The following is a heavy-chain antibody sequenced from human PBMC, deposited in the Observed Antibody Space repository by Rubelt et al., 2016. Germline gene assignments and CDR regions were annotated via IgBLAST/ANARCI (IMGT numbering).Heavy chain of an antibody. Sequence: QVQLQQWGAGLLKPSETLSLTCAVYGGSFSGYYWSWIRQPPGKGLEWIGEINDGGSTNFNPSLKSRVSMSVDNLKNQFSRKVTSVTAADTAVYYGARISSGRGWLGDWGQGNLVTVSS. CDR3: ARISSGRGWLGD. CDR2: INDGGST. D-gene: IGHD6-19*01. J-gene: IGHJ4*02. V-gene: IGHV4-34*02. CDR1: GGSFSGYY.